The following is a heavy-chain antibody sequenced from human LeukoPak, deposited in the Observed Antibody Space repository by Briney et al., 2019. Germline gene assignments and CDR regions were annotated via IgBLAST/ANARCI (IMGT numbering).Heavy chain of an antibody. D-gene: IGHD5-12*01. Sequence: ASVKVYCKTTGYTFTDHYMHWVRQAPGQGLEWMGWINPKSGGTKYSQKFQGRVTLTGDTSINTFYMELSRLTSDDTAVYYCARRATIRGNNEFDYWGQGTLVTVSS. V-gene: IGHV1-2*02. CDR1: GYTFTDHY. J-gene: IGHJ4*02. CDR2: INPKSGGT. CDR3: ARRATIRGNNEFDY.